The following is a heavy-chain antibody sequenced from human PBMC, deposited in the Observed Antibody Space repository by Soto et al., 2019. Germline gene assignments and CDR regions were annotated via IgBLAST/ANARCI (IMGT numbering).Heavy chain of an antibody. J-gene: IGHJ4*02. D-gene: IGHD2-15*01. Sequence: QVQLQESGPGLVKPSETLSLTCTVSGASISRYYWSWIRQPPGKGLEWIGYIYYTGTTNYNPSLTSRVTMSLDTSKNQFSLKLTSVTAADTAVYYCARGEVVLAAPGVFDYWGQGSLVTVSS. CDR3: ARGEVVLAAPGVFDY. V-gene: IGHV4-59*01. CDR1: GASISRYY. CDR2: IYYTGTT.